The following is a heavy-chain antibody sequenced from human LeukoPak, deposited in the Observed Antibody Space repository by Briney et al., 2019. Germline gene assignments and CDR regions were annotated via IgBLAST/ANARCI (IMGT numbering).Heavy chain of an antibody. CDR2: IYPDDSDT. V-gene: IGHV5-51*01. J-gene: IGHJ4*02. D-gene: IGHD3-10*01. Sequence: GESLKISCNGSGYXFTSYWICWVRQMPGKGLEWMGIIYPDDSDTRYSPSFQGQVTISADKSISTAYLQWSSLKASDTAMYYCAMSYTMVRGVAMFDYWGQGTLVTVSS. CDR1: GYXFTSYW. CDR3: AMSYTMVRGVAMFDY.